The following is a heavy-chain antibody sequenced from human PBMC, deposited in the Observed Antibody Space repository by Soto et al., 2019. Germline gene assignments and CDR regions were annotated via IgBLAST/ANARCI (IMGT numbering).Heavy chain of an antibody. J-gene: IGHJ4*02. D-gene: IGHD3-16*01. CDR3: ERDVIGHDNYETIGYYFDH. CDR1: GYTFTKFH. CDR2: IDPSGGVT. V-gene: IGHV1-46*01. Sequence: QVQLIQFGAEVKKPGASVKVSCRASGYTFTKFHIHWVRQAPGQGLEWMGMIDPSGGVTRGAQRFQGRITMTSETSTSSVYMELRGLTSEDTAVYYCERDVIGHDNYETIGYYFDHWGPGTLVTVSS.